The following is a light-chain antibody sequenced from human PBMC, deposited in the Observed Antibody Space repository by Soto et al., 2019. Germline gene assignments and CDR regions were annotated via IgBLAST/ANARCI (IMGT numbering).Light chain of an antibody. V-gene: IGLV2-14*03. CDR1: SSDVGAYNF. J-gene: IGLJ1*01. CDR2: NVY. CDR3: SAYTVSRTYV. Sequence: QSALTQPASVSGSPGQSITISCTGTSSDVGAYNFVSWHQQHPGKAPKLMIYNVYDRPSGISYRFSGSKSGITASLTISGLQGEDEADYYCSAYTVSRTYVFGTGTKVTVL.